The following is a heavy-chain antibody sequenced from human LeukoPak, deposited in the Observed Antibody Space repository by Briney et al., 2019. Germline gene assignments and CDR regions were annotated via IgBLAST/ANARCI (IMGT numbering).Heavy chain of an antibody. CDR3: AKGGGRYDIHSHQDY. J-gene: IGHJ4*02. D-gene: IGHD3-10*01. CDR1: GFTFSSYS. Sequence: GGSLRLSCAASGFTFSSYSMNWVRQAPGKGLEWVAFIRYDGSNKYYADSVKGRFTISRDNSKNTLYLQMNSLRAEDTAVYYCAKGGGRYDIHSHQDYWGQGTLVTVSS. CDR2: IRYDGSNK. V-gene: IGHV3-30*02.